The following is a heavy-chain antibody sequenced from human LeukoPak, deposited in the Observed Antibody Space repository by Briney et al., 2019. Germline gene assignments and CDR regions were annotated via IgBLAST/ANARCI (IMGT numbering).Heavy chain of an antibody. V-gene: IGHV1-2*02. CDR2: INPNSGGT. CDR3: ARAPGYCSSTSCQSRIWFDP. CDR1: GYTFTSYD. Sequence: ASVKVSCKASGYTFTSYDINWVRQAPGQGLEWMGWINPNSGGTNYAQKFQGRVTMTRDTSISTAYMELSRLRSDDTAVYYCARAPGYCSSTSCQSRIWFDPWGQGTLVTVSS. J-gene: IGHJ5*02. D-gene: IGHD2-2*01.